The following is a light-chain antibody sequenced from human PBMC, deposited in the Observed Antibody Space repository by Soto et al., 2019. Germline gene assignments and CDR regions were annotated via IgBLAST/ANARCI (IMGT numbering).Light chain of an antibody. Sequence: QSVLTQPPSASGTPGQRVTISCSGSSSNIGSNYVYWYHQLPGTAPKLVIYRNNQRPSVVPDRISGSKSGTSASLDISGLRSEDEADYYCAAWEDRLSGLVFGRGTKLTVL. V-gene: IGLV1-47*01. J-gene: IGLJ2*01. CDR3: AAWEDRLSGLV. CDR1: SSNIGSNY. CDR2: RNN.